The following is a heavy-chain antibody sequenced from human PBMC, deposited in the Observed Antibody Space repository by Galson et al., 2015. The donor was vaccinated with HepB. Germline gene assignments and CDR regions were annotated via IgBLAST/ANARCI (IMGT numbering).Heavy chain of an antibody. V-gene: IGHV3-23*01. Sequence: SLRLSCAASGFTFSSYAMGWVRQAPGKGLEWVSAISGSGGSTYYADSVKGRFTISRDNSKNTLYLQMNSLRAEDTAVYYCAKDIVVVPAATGPWFDPWGQGTLVTVSS. CDR2: ISGSGGST. CDR1: GFTFSSYA. J-gene: IGHJ5*02. D-gene: IGHD2-2*01. CDR3: AKDIVVVPAATGPWFDP.